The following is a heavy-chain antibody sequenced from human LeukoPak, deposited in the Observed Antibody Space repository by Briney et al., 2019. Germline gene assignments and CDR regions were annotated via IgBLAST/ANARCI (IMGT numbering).Heavy chain of an antibody. V-gene: IGHV3-23*01. Sequence: GGSLRLSCAASGFTFSSYAMSWVRQAPGKGLEWVSAISGSGGSTYHADSVKGRFTISRDNSKNTLYLQMNSLRAEDTAVYYCAKGETTYYDYVWGSYVYDYWGQGTLVTVSS. CDR3: AKGETTYYDYVWGSYVYDY. D-gene: IGHD3-16*01. J-gene: IGHJ4*02. CDR1: GFTFSSYA. CDR2: ISGSGGST.